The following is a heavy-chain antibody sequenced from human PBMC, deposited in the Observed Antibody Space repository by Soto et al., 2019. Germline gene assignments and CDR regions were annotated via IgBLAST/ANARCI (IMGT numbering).Heavy chain of an antibody. CDR3: ARVEQWLYIAKY. D-gene: IGHD6-19*01. J-gene: IGHJ4*02. Sequence: XGSLKLSCATCGFTFSSFAMHWVRQAPGKGLGWVAVISDDGSNKYYADSVKGRFTISRDNSKNTLYLQMNSLRGEDTAVYSCARVEQWLYIAKYWGQGTLVTVSS. CDR1: GFTFSSFA. V-gene: IGHV3-30*04. CDR2: ISDDGSNK.